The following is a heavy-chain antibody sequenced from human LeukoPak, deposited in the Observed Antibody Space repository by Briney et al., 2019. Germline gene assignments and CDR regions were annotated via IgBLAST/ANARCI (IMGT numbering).Heavy chain of an antibody. Sequence: PGGSLRLSCAASGLTFSSYWMSWVRQAPGKGLEWVANIKPDGSEKYYVDSVKGRFTISRDNAKSSLYLQVNSLRAEDTAVYYCGPLRQGLRGQGTLVTVSS. D-gene: IGHD2-8*01. J-gene: IGHJ4*02. V-gene: IGHV3-7*01. CDR3: GPLRQGL. CDR1: GLTFSSYW. CDR2: IKPDGSEK.